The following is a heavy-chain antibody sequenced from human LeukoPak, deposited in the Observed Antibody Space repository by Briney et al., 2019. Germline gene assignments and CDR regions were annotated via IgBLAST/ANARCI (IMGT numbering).Heavy chain of an antibody. V-gene: IGHV3-30*18. D-gene: IGHD6-13*01. CDR3: AKVPIAAAGDYFDY. Sequence: PGGSLGLSCAASGFTFRNYVIHWVRQAPGKGLEWVAVTSSDLNVKLYADSVKGRFTISRDNSKNTLYLQMNSLRAEDTAVYYCAKVPIAAAGDYFDYWGQGTLVTVSS. CDR2: TSSDLNVK. CDR1: GFTFRNYV. J-gene: IGHJ4*02.